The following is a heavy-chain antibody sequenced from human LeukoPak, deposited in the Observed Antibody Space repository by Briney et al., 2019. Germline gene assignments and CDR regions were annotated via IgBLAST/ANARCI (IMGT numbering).Heavy chain of an antibody. D-gene: IGHD1-26*01. Sequence: SETLSLTCTVSGGSISSYYWSWIWQPPGKGLEWIGYIYYSGSTNYNPSLKSRVTISVDTSKNQFSLKLSSVTAADTAVYYCAREMEWELLPDDYWGQGTLVTVSS. V-gene: IGHV4-59*12. CDR3: AREMEWELLPDDY. J-gene: IGHJ4*02. CDR1: GGSISSYY. CDR2: IYYSGST.